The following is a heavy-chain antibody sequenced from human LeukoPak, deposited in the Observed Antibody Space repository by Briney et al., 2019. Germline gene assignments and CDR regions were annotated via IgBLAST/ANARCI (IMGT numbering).Heavy chain of an antibody. D-gene: IGHD4/OR15-4a*01. J-gene: IGHJ6*02. CDR1: GFTFDDYA. V-gene: IGHV3-9*01. CDR3: AKDSRGWLTYGMDV. Sequence: PGGSLRLSCAASGFTFDDYAMHWVRQAPGKDLEWVSSISWNSGSIGYADSVKGRFTISRDDAKNSLYLQMNSLRAEDTALYYCAKDSRGWLTYGMDVWGQGTTVTVSS. CDR2: ISWNSGSI.